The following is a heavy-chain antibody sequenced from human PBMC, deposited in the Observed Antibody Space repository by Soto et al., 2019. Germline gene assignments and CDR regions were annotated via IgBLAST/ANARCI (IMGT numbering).Heavy chain of an antibody. CDR2: INPDGSRT. J-gene: IGHJ5*02. V-gene: IGHV3-74*01. D-gene: IGHD3-16*01. Sequence: EVQLVESGGGLVQPGGSLRLSCAASGFTFNNYWMHWVRQAPRKGLMWVSRINPDGSRTTYADSVKGRFAISRDNAKNTLYLQMNSLRAEDTAVYYCARVKLGSYDWFDPWGQGTLVTVSS. CDR1: GFTFNNYW. CDR3: ARVKLGSYDWFDP.